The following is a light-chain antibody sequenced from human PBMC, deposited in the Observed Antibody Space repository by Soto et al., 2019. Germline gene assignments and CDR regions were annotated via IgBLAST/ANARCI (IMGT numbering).Light chain of an antibody. J-gene: IGKJ5*01. CDR3: QEYMAG. V-gene: IGKV3-15*01. Sequence: EILMTQSPATLSGSPGERATLSCRASQSVSSNLAWYPQKPGQAPRLLIYGASTRATDIPARFSGSGSGTQFTLTISRLQSADFAVYYCQEYMAGFGHGTRLEI. CDR1: QSVSSN. CDR2: GAS.